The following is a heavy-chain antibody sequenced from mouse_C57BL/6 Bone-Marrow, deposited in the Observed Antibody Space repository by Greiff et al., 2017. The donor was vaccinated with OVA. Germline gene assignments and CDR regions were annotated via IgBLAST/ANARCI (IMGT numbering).Heavy chain of an antibody. D-gene: IGHD2-3*01. CDR3: ARRGTYDGGAY. CDR1: GYTFTSYW. CDR2: INPSNGGT. J-gene: IGHJ3*01. Sequence: QVQLQQPGTELVKPGASVKLSCKASGYTFTSYWMHWVKQRPGQGLEWIGNINPSNGGTNYNEKFKSKAKLTVDKSSSTAYMQLSSLTAEESAVDFCARRGTYDGGAYWGQGTPVTVS. V-gene: IGHV1-53*01.